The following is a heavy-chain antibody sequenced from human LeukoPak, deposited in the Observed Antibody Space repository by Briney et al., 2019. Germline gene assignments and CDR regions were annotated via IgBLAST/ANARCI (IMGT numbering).Heavy chain of an antibody. J-gene: IGHJ6*03. CDR1: GFTFSTYW. Sequence: GGSLRLSCAASGFTFSTYWMSWVRQAPGKGLEWVASINEAESERYYVDSMEGRFTISRDNAKNSLYLQMSSLRAEDTALYYCARLSPPPAAGSDFYYMDVWGKGTMVTVSS. CDR3: ARLSPPPAAGSDFYYMDV. CDR2: INEAESER. V-gene: IGHV3-7*01. D-gene: IGHD6-13*01.